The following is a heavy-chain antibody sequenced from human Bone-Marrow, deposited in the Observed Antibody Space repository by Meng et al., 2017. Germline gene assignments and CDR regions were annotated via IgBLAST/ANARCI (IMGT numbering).Heavy chain of an antibody. CDR3: AHTDYRKNWFDP. CDR1: GFSLSTSGVG. J-gene: IGHJ5*02. Sequence: SGPTLVKPTQTLTLTCTFSGFSLSTSGVGVGWIRQPPGKALEWLALIYWDDDKRYSPSLKSRLTITKDTSKNQEVLTMTNMDPVDTATYYCAHTDYRKNWFDPWGQGTLVTVSS. D-gene: IGHD4-11*01. V-gene: IGHV2-5*02. CDR2: IYWDDDK.